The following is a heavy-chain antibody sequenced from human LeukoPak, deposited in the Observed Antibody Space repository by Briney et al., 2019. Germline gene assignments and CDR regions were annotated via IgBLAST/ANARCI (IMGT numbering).Heavy chain of an antibody. CDR2: INPSGGST. D-gene: IGHD3-10*01. Sequence: ASVKVSCKASGYTFTSYYMHWVRQAPGQGLEWMGIINPSGGSTSHAQKFQGRVTMTRDTSTSTVYMELSSLRSEDTAVYYCARAWDTMVRGVIIGYWGQGTLVTVSS. J-gene: IGHJ4*02. V-gene: IGHV1-46*01. CDR1: GYTFTSYY. CDR3: ARAWDTMVRGVIIGY.